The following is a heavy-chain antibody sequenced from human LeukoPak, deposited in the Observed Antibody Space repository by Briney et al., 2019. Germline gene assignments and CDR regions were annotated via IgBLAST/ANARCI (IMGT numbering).Heavy chain of an antibody. D-gene: IGHD7-27*01. Sequence: GGSLRLSCAASGFTFSSYAMSWVRQAPGKGLEWVSAISGSSYYIYYADSVKGRFTISRDNSKNTLYLQMNSLRAEDTAVYYCAKDPDWGLPYYFGYWGQGTLVTVSS. CDR1: GFTFSSYA. CDR2: ISGSSYYI. V-gene: IGHV3-23*01. CDR3: AKDPDWGLPYYFGY. J-gene: IGHJ4*02.